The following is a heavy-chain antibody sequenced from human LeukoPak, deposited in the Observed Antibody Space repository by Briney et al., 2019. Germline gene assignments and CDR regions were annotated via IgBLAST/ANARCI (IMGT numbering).Heavy chain of an antibody. CDR2: ISYDGSNK. CDR3: ARDYAGLRPGYDYYGMDV. CDR1: GFTFSSYA. Sequence: GGSLRLSCAASGFTFSSYAMHWVRQAPGKGLEWVAVISYDGSNKYYADSVKGRFTISRDNSKNTLYLQMNSLRAEDTAVYYCARDYAGLRPGYDYYGMDVWGQGTTVTVSS. J-gene: IGHJ6*02. V-gene: IGHV3-30*04. D-gene: IGHD5-12*01.